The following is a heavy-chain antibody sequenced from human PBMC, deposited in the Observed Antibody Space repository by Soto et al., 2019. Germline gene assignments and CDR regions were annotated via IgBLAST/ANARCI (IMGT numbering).Heavy chain of an antibody. D-gene: IGHD4-17*01. CDR2: ISGNGAST. CDR3: ARGPSTVATWFDY. CDR1: GFSFSNYA. J-gene: IGHJ4*02. V-gene: IGHV3-64*02. Sequence: EVQLVESGEGLVQPGGSLRLSCAASGFSFSNYAMHWVRQAPGXGLEYVSAISGNGASTYYADSVKGRFTIFRDNSKNTLYLXMXXLCAXDRAVYYCARGPSTVATWFDYWGQGTLVTVSS.